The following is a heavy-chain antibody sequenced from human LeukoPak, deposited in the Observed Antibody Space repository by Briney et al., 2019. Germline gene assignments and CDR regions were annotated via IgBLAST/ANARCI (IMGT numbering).Heavy chain of an antibody. J-gene: IGHJ6*04. Sequence: GGSLRLSCAASGFTFSSYGMSWVRQAPGKGLEWVSTISGSGDSTYYADSVKGRFTFSRDNSKNTLYLQMTSLRAEDTAVYYCARVNFAAAAMDVWGKGTTVTVSS. CDR3: ARVNFAAAAMDV. D-gene: IGHD6-13*01. CDR2: ISGSGDST. V-gene: IGHV3-23*01. CDR1: GFTFSSYG.